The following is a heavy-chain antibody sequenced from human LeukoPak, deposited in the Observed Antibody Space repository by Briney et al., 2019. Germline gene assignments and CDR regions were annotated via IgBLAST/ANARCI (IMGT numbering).Heavy chain of an antibody. J-gene: IGHJ4*02. CDR3: AGHHPSNTVDF. D-gene: IGHD2/OR15-2a*01. CDR1: GGSISSYY. CDR2: ISDIGSI. Sequence: SETLSLTCTVSGGSISSYYWSWIRQPPGKGLEWIAYISDIGSINYNPSLKSRVTISLDTSKNQFSLKLSSVIAADTAVYYCAGHHPSNTVDFWGQGTLVTVSS. V-gene: IGHV4-59*08.